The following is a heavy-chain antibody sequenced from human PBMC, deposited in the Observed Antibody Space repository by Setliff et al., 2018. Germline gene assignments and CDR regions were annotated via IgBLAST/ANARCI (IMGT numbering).Heavy chain of an antibody. CDR2: FRPTGRA. D-gene: IGHD4-17*01. CDR3: VRDAGDGYGVDAYAGAGFDI. Sequence: PSETLYLTCAVSGSAIDSGHYWGWIRQPPGKGLEWIGSFRPTGRAYYNPSLKSRVTISVDTSKKQFSPKLTSMTAADTAVYYCVRDAGDGYGVDAYAGAGFDIWGQGTMVT. CDR1: GSAIDSGHY. J-gene: IGHJ3*02. V-gene: IGHV4-38-2*02.